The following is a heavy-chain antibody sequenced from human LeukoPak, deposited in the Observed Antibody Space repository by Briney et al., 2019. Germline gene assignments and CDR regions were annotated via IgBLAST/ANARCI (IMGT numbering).Heavy chain of an antibody. CDR2: ISGGGTNT. D-gene: IGHD2-2*01. CDR1: GFTFSTGA. V-gene: IGHV3-23*01. CDR3: AKDVVPAAI. Sequence: TGGSLRLSCAASGFTFSTGAMSWVRQAPGKGLEWVSAISGGGTNTYYAVSVKGRFTISRDNSRNTLYLQMNSLRAEDTAMYHCAKDVVPAAIWGQGTRVTVSS. J-gene: IGHJ4*02.